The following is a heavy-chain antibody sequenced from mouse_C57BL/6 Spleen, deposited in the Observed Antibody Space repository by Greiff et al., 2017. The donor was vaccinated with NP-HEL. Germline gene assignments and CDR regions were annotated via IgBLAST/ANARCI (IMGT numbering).Heavy chain of an antibody. CDR1: GYAFSSSW. CDR2: IYPGDGDT. D-gene: IGHD4-1*01. J-gene: IGHJ3*01. Sequence: VQRVESGPELVKPGASVKISCKASGYAFSSSWMNWVKQRPGKGLEWIGRIYPGDGDTNYNGKFKGKATLTADKSSSTAYMQLSSLTSEDSAVYFCASRNWDEGFAYWGQGTLVTVSA. CDR3: ASRNWDEGFAY. V-gene: IGHV1-82*01.